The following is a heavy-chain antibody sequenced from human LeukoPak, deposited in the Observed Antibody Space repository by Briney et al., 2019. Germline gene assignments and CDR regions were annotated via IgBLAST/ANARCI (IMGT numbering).Heavy chain of an antibody. Sequence: GGSLRLSCAASGLTFSSHWMHWVRHAPGKGLVWVSRITNDGSSTTYADSVKGRFTISRDNAKNSLYLQMNSLRAEDTAVYYCARASVDTAMAVDYWGQGTLVTVSS. CDR2: ITNDGSST. D-gene: IGHD5-18*01. V-gene: IGHV3-74*01. J-gene: IGHJ4*02. CDR3: ARASVDTAMAVDY. CDR1: GLTFSSHW.